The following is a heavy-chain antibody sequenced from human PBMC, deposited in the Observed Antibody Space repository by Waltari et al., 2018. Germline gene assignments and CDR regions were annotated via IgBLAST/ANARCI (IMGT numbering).Heavy chain of an antibody. D-gene: IGHD4-17*01. CDR1: GFTFSSYA. J-gene: IGHJ4*02. V-gene: IGHV3-23*03. CDR3: ARDRATTVTTN. CDR2: IYSGGST. Sequence: EVQLLESGGGLVQPGGSLRLSCAASGFTFSSYAMSWVRQAPGKGLEWVSVIYSGGSTYYADSVKGRFTISRDNAKNSLYLQMNSLRAEDTAVYYCARDRATTVTTNWGQGTLVTVSS.